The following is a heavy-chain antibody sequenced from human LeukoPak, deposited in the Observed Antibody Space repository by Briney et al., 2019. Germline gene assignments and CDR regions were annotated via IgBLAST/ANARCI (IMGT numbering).Heavy chain of an antibody. CDR1: GFSFTKTW. Sequence: KPGGSLRLSCEASGFSFTKTWMSWVRQAPGKGLEWVGRVKSKADDGTTDYAAPVQGRFTISRDDSKNTLSLQMNSLKTEDTAVYYCATEGGSGSYYGDDAFDMWGQGTMVTVSS. J-gene: IGHJ3*02. D-gene: IGHD3-10*01. CDR2: VKSKADDGTT. V-gene: IGHV3-15*01. CDR3: ATEGGSGSYYGDDAFDM.